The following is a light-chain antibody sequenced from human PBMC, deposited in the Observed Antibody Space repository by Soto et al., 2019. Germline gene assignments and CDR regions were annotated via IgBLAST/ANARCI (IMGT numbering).Light chain of an antibody. V-gene: IGKV1-5*03. Sequence: DIQMTQSPSTLSASVGDRVTITCRASQSVSSWLAWYQQRPGKAPKLLIYKASSLESGVPSTFSGSGSGTEFTLTISSLQPDDFSTYYRQQYDSYPVTFGQGTKVGI. CDR3: QQYDSYPVT. CDR1: QSVSSW. J-gene: IGKJ1*01. CDR2: KAS.